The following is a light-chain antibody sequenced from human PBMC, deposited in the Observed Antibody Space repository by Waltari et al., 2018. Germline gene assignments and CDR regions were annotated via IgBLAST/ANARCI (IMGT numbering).Light chain of an antibody. Sequence: ETKLTQSPATLSLSPGERATLSCRASQTVYKNLAWYQQKPGQAPRLLIYDASNRATGIPAMFSGCGSGTDFTLTISSLEPEDFAVYYCEKRSNWGWTFGQGTKVEMK. CDR2: DAS. V-gene: IGKV3-11*01. CDR1: QTVYKN. CDR3: EKRSNWGWT. J-gene: IGKJ1*01.